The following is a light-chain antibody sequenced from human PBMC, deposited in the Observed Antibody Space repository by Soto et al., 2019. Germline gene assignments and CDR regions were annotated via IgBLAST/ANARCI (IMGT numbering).Light chain of an antibody. V-gene: IGKV1-8*01. CDR1: QGISSY. J-gene: IGKJ3*01. CDR2: AAS. CDR3: QQYYSYPRT. Sequence: IRMTQSPSSLSASTGDRVTITCRASQGISSYLAWYQQKPGKAPKLLIYAASTLQSGVPSRFSGSGSGTDFTLTISCLQSEDFETYYCQQYYSYPRTFGPGTKVDIK.